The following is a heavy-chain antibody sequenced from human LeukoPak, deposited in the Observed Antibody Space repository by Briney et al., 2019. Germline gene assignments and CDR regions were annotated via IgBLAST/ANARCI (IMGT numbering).Heavy chain of an antibody. V-gene: IGHV3-21*01. CDR2: ISSSSSYI. Sequence: GSLRLSCAASGFTFSSYSMNWVRQAPGKGLEWVSSISSSSSYIYYADSVKGRFTVSRDNAKNSLYLQMNSLRAEDTAVYYCARSPPIVVVTASLDYWGQGTLVTVSS. D-gene: IGHD2-21*02. CDR1: GFTFSSYS. J-gene: IGHJ4*02. CDR3: ARSPPIVVVTASLDY.